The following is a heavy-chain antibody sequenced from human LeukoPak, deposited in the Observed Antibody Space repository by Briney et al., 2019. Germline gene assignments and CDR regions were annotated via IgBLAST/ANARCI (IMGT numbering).Heavy chain of an antibody. J-gene: IGHJ4*02. Sequence: GAPRLSCLTSGFPFGDYAMTRGRPAPGEGVGWGSSLSCMSSYIYYADSVKGRFTISRDNAKNSLYLQMNSLRAEDTAVYYCARDPGDYDYVWGSYGTLDYWGQGTLVTVSS. CDR3: ARDPGDYDYVWGSYGTLDY. D-gene: IGHD3-16*01. CDR2: LSCMSSYI. CDR1: GFPFGDYA. V-gene: IGHV3-21*01.